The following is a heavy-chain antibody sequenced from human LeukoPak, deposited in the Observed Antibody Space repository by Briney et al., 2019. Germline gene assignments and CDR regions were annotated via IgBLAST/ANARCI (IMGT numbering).Heavy chain of an antibody. CDR2: IRYDGSNK. CDR3: AKDQAPYYDFWSGPTF. CDR1: GFTFSSYA. V-gene: IGHV3-30*02. Sequence: HSGGSLRLSCAASGFTFSSYAMHWVRQAPGKGLEWVAFIRYDGSNKYYADSVKGRFTISRDNSKITLYLQMNSLRAEDTAVYYCAKDQAPYYDFWSGPTFWGQGTLVTVSS. J-gene: IGHJ4*02. D-gene: IGHD3-3*01.